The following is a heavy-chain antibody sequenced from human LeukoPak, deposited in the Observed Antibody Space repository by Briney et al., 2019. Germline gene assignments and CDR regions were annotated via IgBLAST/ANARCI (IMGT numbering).Heavy chain of an antibody. CDR3: ARHAIVGATTGAFDI. J-gene: IGHJ3*02. D-gene: IGHD1-26*01. CDR2: IYYSGST. Sequence: PSETLSLTCTVSGGSISSSSYYWGWIRQPPGKGLEWIGSIYYSGSTYYNPSLKRRVTISVDTSQNPLSLKLSSVTAADTAVYYCARHAIVGATTGAFDIWGQGTMVTVSS. V-gene: IGHV4-39*01. CDR1: GGSISSSSYY.